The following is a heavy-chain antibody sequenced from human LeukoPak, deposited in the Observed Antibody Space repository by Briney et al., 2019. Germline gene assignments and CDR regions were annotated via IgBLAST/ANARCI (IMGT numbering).Heavy chain of an antibody. CDR2: IRYDGSNK. Sequence: GGSLRLSCAASGFTFSSYGMHWVRQAPGKGLEWVAFIRYDGSNKYYADSVKGRFTISRDNSKNTLYLQMNSLKTEDTAVYYCTTDGGYYFDYWGQGTLVTVSS. J-gene: IGHJ4*02. CDR1: GFTFSSYG. CDR3: TTDGGYYFDY. V-gene: IGHV3-30*02.